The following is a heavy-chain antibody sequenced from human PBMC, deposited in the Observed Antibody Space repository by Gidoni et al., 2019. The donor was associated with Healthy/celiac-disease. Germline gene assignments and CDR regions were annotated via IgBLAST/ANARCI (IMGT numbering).Heavy chain of an antibody. J-gene: IGHJ2*01. CDR1: GFTLSSYW. Sequence: EVQLVESGGCLVQPGGSLRISCAASGFTLSSYWMGWVRQAPGKGLEWVANIKQDGSEKYYVDSVKGRFTILRDNAKNSLYLQMKSLRVEDAALYYCARAGYQKDAYWYFNLWGRGTLVTVSS. D-gene: IGHD6-13*01. CDR3: ARAGYQKDAYWYFNL. V-gene: IGHV3-7*01. CDR2: IKQDGSEK.